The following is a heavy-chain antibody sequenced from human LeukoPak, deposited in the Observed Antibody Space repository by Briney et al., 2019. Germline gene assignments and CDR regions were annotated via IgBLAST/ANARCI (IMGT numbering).Heavy chain of an antibody. CDR2: FDPEDGET. CDR3: ATGLSEAPYYYYYGMDV. J-gene: IGHJ6*02. V-gene: IGHV1-24*01. CDR1: GYTLTELS. D-gene: IGHD2-21*01. Sequence: ASVKVSCKVSGYTLTELSMHWVRQAPGKGLEWMGGFDPEDGETIYAQKFQGRVTMTEDTSTDTAYMELSSLRSEDTAVYYCATGLSEAPYYYYYGMDVWGQGTTVTVSS.